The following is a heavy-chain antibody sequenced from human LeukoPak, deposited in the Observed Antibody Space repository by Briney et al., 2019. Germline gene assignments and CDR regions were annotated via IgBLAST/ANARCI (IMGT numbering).Heavy chain of an antibody. CDR2: IYYSGST. D-gene: IGHD3-10*01. CDR3: ARERWFGELLSGDY. CDR1: GGSISSGDYY. J-gene: IGHJ4*02. V-gene: IGHV4-30-4*01. Sequence: SQTLSLTCTVSGGSISSGDYYWSWIRQPPGKGLEWIRYIYYSGSTYYNPSLKSRVTISVDTSKNQFSLKLSSVTAADTAVYYCARERWFGELLSGDYWGQGTLVTVSS.